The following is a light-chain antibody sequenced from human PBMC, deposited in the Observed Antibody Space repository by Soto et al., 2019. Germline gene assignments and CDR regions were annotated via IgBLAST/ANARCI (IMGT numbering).Light chain of an antibody. Sequence: DIQMTQSPSSLSASVGDRVIITCRASQSISSHLNWYQQKPGRAPNLLIYGTSNLRSGVPSRFSGSGSETDFTLTISSLQNEDFATYYCQQSYSTIALSFGGGNKVE. CDR3: QQSYSTIALS. CDR1: QSISSH. V-gene: IGKV1-39*01. J-gene: IGKJ4*01. CDR2: GTS.